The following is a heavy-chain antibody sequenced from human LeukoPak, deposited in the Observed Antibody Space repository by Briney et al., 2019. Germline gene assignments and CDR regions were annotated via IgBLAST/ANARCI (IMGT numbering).Heavy chain of an antibody. CDR3: ARDRQSLLYDY. Sequence: PGGSLRLSCAASTFTFSSYSMNWVRQAPGKGLEWVSSISSSSSYIYYADSVKGRFTISRDNAKNSLYLQMNSLRAEDTAVYYCARDRQSLLYDYWGQGTLVTVSS. CDR2: ISSSSSYI. J-gene: IGHJ4*02. V-gene: IGHV3-21*01. D-gene: IGHD3-10*01. CDR1: TFTFSSYS.